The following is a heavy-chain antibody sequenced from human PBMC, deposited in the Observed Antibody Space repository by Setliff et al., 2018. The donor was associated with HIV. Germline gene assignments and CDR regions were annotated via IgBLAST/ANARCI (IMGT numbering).Heavy chain of an antibody. D-gene: IGHD3-10*01. CDR1: GGSVSNTTYY. CDR3: ARAGIKEDAFDI. CDR2: IYYTGST. Sequence: KSSETLSLTCTVSGGSVSNTTYYWGWIRQPPGKGLEWIGNIYYTGSTYYNPSLKSRVTVSVDTSKNQFSLKLTSVTVADTAVFYCARAGIKEDAFDIWGQGTMVTVSS. J-gene: IGHJ3*02. V-gene: IGHV4-39*02.